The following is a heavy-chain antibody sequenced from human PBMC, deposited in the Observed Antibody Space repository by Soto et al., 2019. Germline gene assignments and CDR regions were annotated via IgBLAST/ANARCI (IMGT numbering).Heavy chain of an antibody. D-gene: IGHD1-26*01. Sequence: QVQLVQSGAEVKKPGSSVKVSCKASGGTFSSYSINWVRQAPGQGLEWMGEIIPIFGTANYAQNFQGRVTITEDESTSTAYMELSSLRSEDTAVYYCARDGGRHSGGIDYWGQGTLVTVSS. CDR1: GGTFSSYS. CDR2: IIPIFGTA. CDR3: ARDGGRHSGGIDY. V-gene: IGHV1-69*01. J-gene: IGHJ4*02.